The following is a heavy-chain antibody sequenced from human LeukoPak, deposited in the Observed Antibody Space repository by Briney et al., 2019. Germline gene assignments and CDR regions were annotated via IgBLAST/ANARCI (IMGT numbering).Heavy chain of an antibody. CDR3: ARAGYSSSWYQLYNWFDP. D-gene: IGHD6-13*01. J-gene: IGHJ5*02. CDR1: GGSISSYY. CDR2: IFYSGST. V-gene: IGHV4-39*07. Sequence: SETLSLTCTVSGGSISSYYWGWIRQPPGRGLEWIGNIFYSGSTYYSPSVKSRVTISLDTSRNQFSLKLNSVTAADTAVYYCARAGYSSSWYQLYNWFDPWGQGTLVTVSS.